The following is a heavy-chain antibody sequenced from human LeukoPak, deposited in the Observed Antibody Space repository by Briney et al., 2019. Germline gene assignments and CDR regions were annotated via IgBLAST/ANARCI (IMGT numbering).Heavy chain of an antibody. J-gene: IGHJ4*02. V-gene: IGHV3-30*18. Sequence: GGSLRLSCAASGFTFSNFAMTWVRQAPGKGLEWVAVISYDGSNKYYADSVKGRFTISRDNSKNTLYLQMNSLRAEDTAVYYCAKDDSGNFNRYCSAGSCYYAPTYFDYWGQGTLVTVSS. CDR1: GFTFSNFA. D-gene: IGHD2-15*01. CDR2: ISYDGSNK. CDR3: AKDDSGNFNRYCSAGSCYYAPTYFDY.